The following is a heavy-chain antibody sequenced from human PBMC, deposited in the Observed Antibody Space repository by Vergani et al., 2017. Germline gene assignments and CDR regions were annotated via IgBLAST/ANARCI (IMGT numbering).Heavy chain of an antibody. V-gene: IGHV3-11*01. CDR3: TSQVPKGIAAAGLDY. Sequence: QVQLVESGGGLVKPGGSLRLSCAASGFTFSDYYMSWIRQAPGKGLEWVSYISSSGSTIYYADSVKGRFTISRDNAKNSLYLQMNSLKTEDTAVYYCTSQVPKGIAAAGLDYWGQGTLVTVSS. J-gene: IGHJ4*02. CDR1: GFTFSDYY. CDR2: ISSSGSTI. D-gene: IGHD6-13*01.